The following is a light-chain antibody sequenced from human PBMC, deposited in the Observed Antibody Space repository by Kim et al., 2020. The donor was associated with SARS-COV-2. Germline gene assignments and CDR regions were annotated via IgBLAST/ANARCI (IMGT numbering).Light chain of an antibody. J-gene: IGKJ2*03. CDR1: QRFGGN. Sequence: FSPGESATLSCRASQRFGGNLAWYPHKLGQAPRLLIYDASNRASGVPDRLSGSGSGTDFTLTISSLESEDCAIYYCQQRSNWPRYSFGQGNKLEI. CDR2: DAS. CDR3: QQRSNWPRYS. V-gene: IGKV3-11*01.